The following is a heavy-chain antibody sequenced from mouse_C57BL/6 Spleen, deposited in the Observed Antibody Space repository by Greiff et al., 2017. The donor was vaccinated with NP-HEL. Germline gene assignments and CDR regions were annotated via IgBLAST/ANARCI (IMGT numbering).Heavy chain of an antibody. D-gene: IGHD3-2*02. CDR3: ARKGDSSGYWLAY. CDR1: GYTFTGYW. CDR2: ILPGSGST. V-gene: IGHV1-9*01. J-gene: IGHJ3*01. Sequence: VQLQQSGAELMKPGASVKLSCKATGYTFTGYWIEWVKQRPGHGLEWIGEILPGSGSTNYNEKFKGKATLTAGTSSNTAYMQRSSLTTEDSAIYYWARKGDSSGYWLAYWGQGTLVTVSA.